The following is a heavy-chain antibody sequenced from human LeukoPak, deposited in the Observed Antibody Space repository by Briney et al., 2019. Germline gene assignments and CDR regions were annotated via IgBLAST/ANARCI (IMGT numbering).Heavy chain of an antibody. CDR2: ISTYNGNT. CDR3: ARDYRMYYYDSSGYYYWDY. D-gene: IGHD3-22*01. V-gene: IGHV1-18*01. CDR1: GYTFTTYG. Sequence: GASVKVSCTPSGYTFTTYGISRVRRAPGHGLEWMGWISTYNGNTNFAQKLQGRVTMTTATSTSTGYMELRSLRSDDTAVYYCARDYRMYYYDSSGYYYWDYWGQGTLVTVPS. J-gene: IGHJ4*02.